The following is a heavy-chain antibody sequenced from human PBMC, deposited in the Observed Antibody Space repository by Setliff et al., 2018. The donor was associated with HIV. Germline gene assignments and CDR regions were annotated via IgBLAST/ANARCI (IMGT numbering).Heavy chain of an antibody. CDR3: ARGSKLVWGRWFDP. CDR2: VYDSGST. Sequence: ETLSLTCAVYGGSFSDYHWSWIRQAPRKRLEWIGEVYDSGSTNYNPSLKSRVTVTVDTSKNQFSLRLNSVTAADTAVYYCARGSKLVWGRWFDPWGQGTLLTVSS. D-gene: IGHD6-6*01. V-gene: IGHV4-34*01. CDR1: GGSFSDYH. J-gene: IGHJ5*02.